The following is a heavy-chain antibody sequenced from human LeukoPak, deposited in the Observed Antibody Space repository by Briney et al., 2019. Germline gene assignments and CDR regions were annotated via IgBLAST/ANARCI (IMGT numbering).Heavy chain of an antibody. V-gene: IGHV4-39*01. Sequence: SETLSLTCTVSGGSISSSNYYWGWIRQPPGKGLEWIGSIYYSGSTYYNPPLKSRVTISVDTSKNQFSLKLSSVTAADTAVYYCATNIVAATDYWGQGTLVTVSS. J-gene: IGHJ4*02. CDR2: IYYSGST. CDR3: ATNIVAATDY. CDR1: GGSISSSNYY. D-gene: IGHD1-26*01.